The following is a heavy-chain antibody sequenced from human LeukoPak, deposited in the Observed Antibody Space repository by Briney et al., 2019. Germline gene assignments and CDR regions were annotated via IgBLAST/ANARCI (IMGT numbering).Heavy chain of an antibody. Sequence: ASVKVSCKASGYTITSHTIDWVRQAPGQGLEWMGWISAYNGNTNYAQKLQGRVTMTTDTSTSTAYMELRSLRSDDTAVYYCAREGVAVAASDAFDIWGQGTMVTVSS. J-gene: IGHJ3*02. D-gene: IGHD6-19*01. V-gene: IGHV1-18*01. CDR1: GYTITSHT. CDR3: AREGVAVAASDAFDI. CDR2: ISAYNGNT.